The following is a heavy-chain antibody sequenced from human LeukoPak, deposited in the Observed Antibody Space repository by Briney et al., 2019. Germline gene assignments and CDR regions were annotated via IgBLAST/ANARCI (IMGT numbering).Heavy chain of an antibody. D-gene: IGHD3-10*01. CDR2: IWYDGSNK. CDR3: AREAGSLWFGELSYFDY. J-gene: IGHJ4*02. V-gene: IGHV3-33*01. CDR1: GFTFSSCG. Sequence: GSLRLSCAASGFTFSSCGMHWVRQAPGKGLEWVAVIWYDGSNKYYADSVKGRFTISRDNSKNTLYLQMNSLRAEDTAVYYCAREAGSLWFGELSYFDYWGQGTLVTVSS.